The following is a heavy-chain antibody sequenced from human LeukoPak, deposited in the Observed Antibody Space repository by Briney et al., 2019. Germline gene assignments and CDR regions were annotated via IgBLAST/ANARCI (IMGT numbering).Heavy chain of an antibody. V-gene: IGHV1-2*02. J-gene: IGHJ5*02. Sequence: ASVKVSPKASVDTFTGYYMHWGRHAPGQGRGWRGWINPNSGGTNYAQKFQRRVTMTRDTSISTAYMELSRLRSDDTAVYYCARVGQWLDGGNWFDRWGQGTLVTVSS. CDR2: INPNSGGT. CDR3: ARVGQWLDGGNWFDR. CDR1: VDTFTGYY. D-gene: IGHD6-19*01.